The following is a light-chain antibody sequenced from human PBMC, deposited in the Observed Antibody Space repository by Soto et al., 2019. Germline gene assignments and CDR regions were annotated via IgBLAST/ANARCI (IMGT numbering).Light chain of an antibody. J-gene: IGLJ3*02. Sequence: QSALTQPPSLSGTPGQRVTISCSGSNSNIGRYSVNWYQHFPGTAPKILIYSDDERPSGVPDRFSGSKSGTSASLAISGLQAEDAAEYYCAAWDDNLDGPLFGGGTKVTVL. V-gene: IGLV1-44*01. CDR2: SDD. CDR3: AAWDDNLDGPL. CDR1: NSNIGRYS.